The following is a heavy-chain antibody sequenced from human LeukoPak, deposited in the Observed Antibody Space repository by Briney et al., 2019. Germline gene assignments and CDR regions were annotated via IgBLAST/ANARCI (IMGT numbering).Heavy chain of an antibody. CDR1: GGSISSSNYY. J-gene: IGHJ4*02. CDR3: ARRGGSGSYRIDY. CDR2: IYYSGST. V-gene: IGHV4-39*01. D-gene: IGHD3-10*01. Sequence: ASETLSLTCTVSGGSISSSNYYWGWIRQPPGKGLEWIGSIYYSGSTYYNPSLKSRVTISVDTSKNQFSLKLSSVTAADTAVYYCARRGGSGSYRIDYWGQGTLVTVSS.